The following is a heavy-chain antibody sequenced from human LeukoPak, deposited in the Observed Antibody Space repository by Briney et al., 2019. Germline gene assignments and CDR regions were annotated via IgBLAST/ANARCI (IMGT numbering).Heavy chain of an antibody. CDR1: GFTFSNYA. Sequence: GGSLRLSCAASGFTFSNYAMSWVRQAPGKGLEWVANIKQDGSEKYYVDSVKDRFTISRDNAKNSLYLQMNSLRAEDAAVYYCTRENWHLDYWGQGNLVTVSS. J-gene: IGHJ4*02. V-gene: IGHV3-7*01. CDR2: IKQDGSEK. CDR3: TRENWHLDY.